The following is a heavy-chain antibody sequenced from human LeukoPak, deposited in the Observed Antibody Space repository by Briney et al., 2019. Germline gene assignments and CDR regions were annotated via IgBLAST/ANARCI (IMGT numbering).Heavy chain of an antibody. Sequence: SQTLSLTCAVSGGSISSGGYSWSWIRQPPGKGLEWIGYIYHSGSTYYNPSLKSRVTISVDRSKNQFSLKLSSVTAADTAVYYCARADSSHDAFDIWGQGAMVTVSS. CDR1: GGSISSGGYS. D-gene: IGHD3-22*01. CDR3: ARADSSHDAFDI. CDR2: IYHSGST. V-gene: IGHV4-30-2*01. J-gene: IGHJ3*02.